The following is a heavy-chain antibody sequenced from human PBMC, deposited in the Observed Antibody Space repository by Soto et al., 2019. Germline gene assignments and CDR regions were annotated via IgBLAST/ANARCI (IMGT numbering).Heavy chain of an antibody. D-gene: IGHD1-1*01. Sequence: SETLSLTCTVSGDAVSSGSYYLSWIRQPPGKGLEWIGYIYFSGSTNYNPSLKSRVTISIDMSKNQFSLKLSSVTAADTAVYYSARERLIPSSGTYSDYAMDVWGRGTRVTVSS. CDR3: ARERLIPSSGTYSDYAMDV. J-gene: IGHJ6*02. CDR2: IYFSGST. CDR1: GDAVSSGSYY. V-gene: IGHV4-61*01.